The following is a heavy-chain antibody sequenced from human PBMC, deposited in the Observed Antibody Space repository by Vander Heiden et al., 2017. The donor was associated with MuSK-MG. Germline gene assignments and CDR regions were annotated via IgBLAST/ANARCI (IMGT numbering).Heavy chain of an antibody. CDR2: TYYRSKWYY. CDR3: ARVTSGMGWFDP. Sequence: QVQLQQSGPGRVTPSQPLSLTCATSGARVSGNSATWSWIRQSPSRGLEWLGRTYYRSKWYYDYAVSVKSRITSSPDTSKNQFSLHLNSVTPEDTAVYYCARVTSGMGWFDPWGQGTLVIVSS. V-gene: IGHV6-1*01. J-gene: IGHJ5*02. CDR1: GARVSGNSAT. D-gene: IGHD1-20*01.